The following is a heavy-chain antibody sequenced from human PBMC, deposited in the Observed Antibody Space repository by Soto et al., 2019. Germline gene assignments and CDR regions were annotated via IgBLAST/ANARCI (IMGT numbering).Heavy chain of an antibody. D-gene: IGHD3-22*01. CDR1: GYTFTSYG. CDR2: INASNRNT. CDR3: ARDPYDSSAYYRLYYYGMDV. V-gene: IGHV1-3*01. Sequence: GASVKVSCKASGYTFTSYGIHWVRQAPGQRLEWTGWINASNRNTKYSEKFQGRVTITRDTSASTAYLELSSLRSEDTAVYYCARDPYDSSAYYRLYYYGMDVWGQGTTVTVSS. J-gene: IGHJ6*02.